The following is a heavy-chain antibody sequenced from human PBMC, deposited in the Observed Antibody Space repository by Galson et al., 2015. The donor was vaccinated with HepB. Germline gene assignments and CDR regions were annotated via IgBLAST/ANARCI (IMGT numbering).Heavy chain of an antibody. CDR3: AFLYSLDY. CDR2: ISNSGHDT. V-gene: IGHV3-23*01. CDR1: GFTFRNYA. D-gene: IGHD3-16*01. Sequence: LRLSCAASGFTFRNYAMSWVRQAPGKGLEWVSSISNSGHDTYYADSVKGRFTISRDNSKNTVLLQVSSLRAEDTAVYYCAFLYSLDYWGQGTLVTVSS. J-gene: IGHJ4*02.